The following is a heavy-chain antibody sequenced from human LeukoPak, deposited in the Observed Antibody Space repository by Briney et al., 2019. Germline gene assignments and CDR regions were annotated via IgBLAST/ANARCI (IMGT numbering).Heavy chain of an antibody. J-gene: IGHJ5*02. D-gene: IGHD2-2*01. CDR1: GFTFSSYA. CDR3: AKVRGYCSSTSCSATWFDP. CDR2: ISGSGGST. Sequence: GGSLRLSCAASGFTFSSYAMSWVRQAPGKGLEWVSAISGSGGSTYYADSVKGRFTISRDNSKNTLYLQMNSLRAEDTAVYYCAKVRGYCSSTSCSATWFDPWGQGTLVTVSS. V-gene: IGHV3-23*01.